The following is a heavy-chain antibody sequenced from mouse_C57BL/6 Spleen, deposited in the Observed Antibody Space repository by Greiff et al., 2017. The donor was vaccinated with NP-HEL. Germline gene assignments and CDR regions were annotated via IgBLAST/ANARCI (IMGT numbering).Heavy chain of an antibody. Sequence: EVKLVESGGDLVKPGGSLKLSCAASGFTFSSYGMSWVRQTPDKRLEWVATISSGGSYTDYPDSVKGRFTISRDNAKNTLYLQMSSLKSEDTAMYYCARGDGNYLAWFAYWGQGTLVTVSA. V-gene: IGHV5-6*01. CDR2: ISSGGSYT. J-gene: IGHJ3*01. CDR3: ARGDGNYLAWFAY. D-gene: IGHD2-1*01. CDR1: GFTFSSYG.